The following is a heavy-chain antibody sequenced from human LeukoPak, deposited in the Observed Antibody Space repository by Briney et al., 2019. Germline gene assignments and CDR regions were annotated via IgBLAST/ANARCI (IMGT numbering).Heavy chain of an antibody. J-gene: IGHJ6*02. CDR3: ARAAHFDRGMDV. Sequence: GGSLRLSCVVSGFTFSSYSMKWVRQAPGKGLDWLSYISSGSSTIYYADSVKGRFTISRDNTKKTLYLEMNSLRAEDTAVYFCARAAHFDRGMDVWGQGTTVTVSS. CDR2: ISSGSSTI. D-gene: IGHD3-9*01. V-gene: IGHV3-48*04. CDR1: GFTFSSYS.